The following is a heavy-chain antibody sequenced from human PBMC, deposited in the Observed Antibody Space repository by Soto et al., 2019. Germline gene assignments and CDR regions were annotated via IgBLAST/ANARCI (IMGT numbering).Heavy chain of an antibody. J-gene: IGHJ4*02. CDR1: GYTFTSYG. D-gene: IGHD1-7*01. Sequence: QVQLVQSGAEVKKPGASVKVSCKASGYTFTSYGISWVRQAPGQGLEWMGWISAYNGNTNYAQKLQGRVTMTTDTSTSTAYMALRKLGSDDTAVYYWASRGGDNWNYEFDYWGQGTLVTVSS. V-gene: IGHV1-18*01. CDR3: ASRGGDNWNYEFDY. CDR2: ISAYNGNT.